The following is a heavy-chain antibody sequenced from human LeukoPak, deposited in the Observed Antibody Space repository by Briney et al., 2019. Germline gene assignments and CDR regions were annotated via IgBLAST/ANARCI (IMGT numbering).Heavy chain of an antibody. Sequence: GESLRLSCATSGFIFSKHGMRWVRQAPGKGLEWVSAISGSGGSTYYADSVKGRFTISRDNSKNTLYLQMNSLRAEDTAVYYCAKGERLRDIDFDYWGQGTLVTVSS. CDR1: GFIFSKHG. CDR3: AKGERLRDIDFDY. J-gene: IGHJ4*02. V-gene: IGHV3-23*01. CDR2: ISGSGGST. D-gene: IGHD6-25*01.